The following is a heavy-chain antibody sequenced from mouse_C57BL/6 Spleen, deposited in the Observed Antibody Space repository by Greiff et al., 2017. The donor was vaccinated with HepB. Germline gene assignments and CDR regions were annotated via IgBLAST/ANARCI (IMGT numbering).Heavy chain of an antibody. D-gene: IGHD1-1*01. CDR1: GYTFTSYT. J-gene: IGHJ3*01. Sequence: VKVVESGAELARPGASVKMSCKASGYTFTSYTMHWVKQRPGQGLEWIGYINPSSGYTKYNQKFKDKATLTADKSSSTAYMQLSSLTSEDSAVYYCARNYYGSSSWFAYWGQGTLVTVSA. V-gene: IGHV1-4*01. CDR2: INPSSGYT. CDR3: ARNYYGSSSWFAY.